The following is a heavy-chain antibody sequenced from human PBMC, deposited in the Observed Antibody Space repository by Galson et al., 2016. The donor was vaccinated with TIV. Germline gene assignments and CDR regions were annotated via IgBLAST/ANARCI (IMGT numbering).Heavy chain of an antibody. CDR2: IYASGSR. CDR1: GGSISSYY. Sequence: SETLSLTCTVSGGSISSYYWSWIRQPAGRGLEWTGRIYASGSRNYNPSLTSRVTMSLDTSKNQFSLRLNPVTAADTAAYYCVRHRRMGTRVYSFDVRGQGTKVAVSS. CDR3: VRHRRMGTRVYSFDV. D-gene: IGHD5-24*01. V-gene: IGHV4-4*07. J-gene: IGHJ3*01.